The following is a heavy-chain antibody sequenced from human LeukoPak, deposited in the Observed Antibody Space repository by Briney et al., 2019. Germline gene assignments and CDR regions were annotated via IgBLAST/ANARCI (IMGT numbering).Heavy chain of an antibody. CDR1: GFTFNTYS. Sequence: GGSLRLSCAASGFTFNTYSMNWVRQAPGKGLEWVSYISSSSSTIKYADSVKGRFTISRDNAKNSLFLQMNSLRAEDTAVYYCARVYTSSWYDYWGQGTLATVSS. V-gene: IGHV3-48*01. CDR3: ARVYTSSWYDY. D-gene: IGHD6-13*01. CDR2: ISSSSSTI. J-gene: IGHJ4*02.